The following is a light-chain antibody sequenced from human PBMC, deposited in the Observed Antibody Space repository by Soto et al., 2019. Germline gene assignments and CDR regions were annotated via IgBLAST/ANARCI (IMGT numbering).Light chain of an antibody. CDR1: QSISNW. Sequence: DIQMTQSPSTLSASVGDRVTITCRDSQSISNWLAWYQQKPGKAPKLLIYKASSLESGVPSRFSGCVSGTEFTLTSSSLQPDDFATYYCQQYNSSFGQETKVEIK. V-gene: IGKV1-5*03. CDR2: KAS. J-gene: IGKJ1*01. CDR3: QQYNSS.